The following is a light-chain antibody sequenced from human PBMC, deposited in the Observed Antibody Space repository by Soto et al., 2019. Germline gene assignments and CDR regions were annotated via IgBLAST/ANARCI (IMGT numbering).Light chain of an antibody. CDR2: DAS. V-gene: IGKV3-11*01. CDR3: QQRSNWPPVFT. CDR1: QYVNIY. Sequence: EIVLTQSPATVSLSPGERVTLSCRASQYVNIYLAWYQQKPGQAPRLLIYDASNRATGVPARFSGSGSGTDFTLTISSLESEDFAVYYCQQRSNWPPVFTFGPGTKVDIK. J-gene: IGKJ3*01.